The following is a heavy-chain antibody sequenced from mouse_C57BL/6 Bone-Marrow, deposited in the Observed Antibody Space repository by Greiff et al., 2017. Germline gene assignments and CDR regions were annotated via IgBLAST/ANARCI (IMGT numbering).Heavy chain of an antibody. V-gene: IGHV2-5*01. CDR3: AKNSLDYYGSSSYYFDY. CDR2: IWRGGST. Sequence: QVQLQQSGPGLVQPSQSLSITCTVSGFSFTSYGVHWVRQSPGKGLEWLGVIWRGGSTDYNAAFMSRLSITKDNSKSQVFFKMNSLHADDTAIYYCAKNSLDYYGSSSYYFDYWGQGTTLTVSS. J-gene: IGHJ2*01. CDR1: GFSFTSYG. D-gene: IGHD1-1*01.